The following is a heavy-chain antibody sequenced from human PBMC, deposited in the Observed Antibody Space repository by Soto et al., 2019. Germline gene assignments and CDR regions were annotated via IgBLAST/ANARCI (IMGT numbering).Heavy chain of an antibody. J-gene: IGHJ5*02. Sequence: EVQLVESGGGLIQPGGSLRLSCAASGFTVSSNYMSWVRQAPGKGLEWVSVIYSGRSTYYADSVKGRFTISRDNSKNTLYRQMNSLRAEDTAVYYCANQRGYVSGWFDPWGQGTLVTVSS. D-gene: IGHD5-12*01. CDR3: ANQRGYVSGWFDP. CDR1: GFTVSSNY. V-gene: IGHV3-53*01. CDR2: IYSGRST.